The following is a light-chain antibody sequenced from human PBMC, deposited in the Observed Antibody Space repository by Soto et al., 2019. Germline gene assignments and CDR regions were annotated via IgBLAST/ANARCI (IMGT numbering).Light chain of an antibody. Sequence: QSVLTQPASVSGSPGQSITISCTGTSSDVGPYNYVSWYQHHPGKAPKLLIYEVTKRPSGVSNRFSGSKSGNTASLTISGLQAVDEADYYCSSYTTSSTLVFGGGTKVTVL. V-gene: IGLV2-14*01. CDR2: EVT. CDR1: SSDVGPYNY. CDR3: SSYTTSSTLV. J-gene: IGLJ3*02.